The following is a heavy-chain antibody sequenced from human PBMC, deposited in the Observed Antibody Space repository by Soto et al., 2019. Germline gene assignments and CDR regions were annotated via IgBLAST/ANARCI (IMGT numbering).Heavy chain of an antibody. J-gene: IGHJ6*02. D-gene: IGHD3-10*01. Sequence: QVQLVQSGAEVKKPGSSVKVSCKASGGTFSSYAISWVRQAPGQGLEWMGGIIPIFGTANYAQKFQGRVTITADKSTSTAYMELSSLRSEYTAAYYGAREVTMVRGAYYCYGMDVWGQGTTVTVSS. CDR1: GGTFSSYA. CDR2: IIPIFGTA. CDR3: AREVTMVRGAYYCYGMDV. V-gene: IGHV1-69*06.